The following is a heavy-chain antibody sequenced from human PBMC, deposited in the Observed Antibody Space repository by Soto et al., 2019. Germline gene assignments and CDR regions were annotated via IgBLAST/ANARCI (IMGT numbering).Heavy chain of an antibody. V-gene: IGHV3-23*01. CDR3: AKDGQERSLYYFDY. CDR1: GFTFSSYA. D-gene: IGHD1-1*01. Sequence: PGGSLRLSCAASGFTFSSYAMSWVRQAPGKGLEWVSAISGSGGSTYYADSVKGRFTISRDNSKNTLYLQMNSLRAEVTAVYYCAKDGQERSLYYFDYWGHGTLVTVSS. J-gene: IGHJ4*01. CDR2: ISGSGGST.